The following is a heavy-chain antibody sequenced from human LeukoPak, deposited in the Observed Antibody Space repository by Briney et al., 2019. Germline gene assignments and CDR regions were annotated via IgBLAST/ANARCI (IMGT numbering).Heavy chain of an antibody. V-gene: IGHV3-23*01. CDR3: ARDRRGYSYGNFDY. Sequence: GGSLRLSCAASGFTFSSYAMSWVRQAPGKGLEWVSAISGSGGTTFYADSVKGRFTISRDNSKNTLSLQMNSLRAEDTAVYYCARDRRGYSYGNFDYWGQGTLVTVSS. CDR2: ISGSGGTT. J-gene: IGHJ4*02. CDR1: GFTFSSYA. D-gene: IGHD5-18*01.